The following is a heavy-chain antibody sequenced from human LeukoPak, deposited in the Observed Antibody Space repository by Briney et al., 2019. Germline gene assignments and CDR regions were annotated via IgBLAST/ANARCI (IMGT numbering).Heavy chain of an antibody. V-gene: IGHV4-39*01. CDR1: GGSISSSSYY. D-gene: IGHD3-10*01. CDR2: IYYSGST. CDR3: ARTSTVSGVTYFDY. J-gene: IGHJ4*02. Sequence: SETLSLTCTVSGGSISSSSYYWGWIRQPPGTGLEWIGSIYYSGSTYYNPSLKSRVTISVDTSKNQFSLKLSSVTAADTAVYYCARTSTVSGVTYFDYWGQGTLVTVSS.